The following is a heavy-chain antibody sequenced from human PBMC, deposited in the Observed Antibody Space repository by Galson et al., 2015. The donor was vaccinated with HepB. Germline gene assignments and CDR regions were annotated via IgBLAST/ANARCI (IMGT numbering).Heavy chain of an antibody. CDR3: ASQSLVYYYMDV. J-gene: IGHJ6*03. V-gene: IGHV5-10-1*01. CDR2: IDPSDSYT. CDR1: GYSFTSYW. Sequence: QSGAEVKKPGESLRISCTGSGYSFTSYWISWVRQMPGKGLAWMGRIDPSDSYTNYSPSFQGHVTISADKSISTAYLQWSSLKASDTAMYYCASQSLVYYYMDVWGKGTTVTVSS.